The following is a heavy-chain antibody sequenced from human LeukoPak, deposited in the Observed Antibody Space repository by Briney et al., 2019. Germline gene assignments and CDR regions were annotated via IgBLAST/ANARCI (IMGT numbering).Heavy chain of an antibody. J-gene: IGHJ4*02. V-gene: IGHV3-23*01. CDR1: GITLSNYG. CDR2: ISGSGGGT. D-gene: IGHD1-26*01. Sequence: GGSLRLSCAVSGITLSNYGMSWVRQAPGKGLEWVAGISGSGGGTVYADSVKGRFTISRDNPKNTLYLQMNSLRAEDTAVYYCAKDGQNFNAMWDYFDSWGRGTLVTVSS. CDR3: AKDGQNFNAMWDYFDS.